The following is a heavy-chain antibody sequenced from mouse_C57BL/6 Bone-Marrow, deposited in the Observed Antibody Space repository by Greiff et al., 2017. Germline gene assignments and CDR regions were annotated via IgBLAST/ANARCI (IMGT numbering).Heavy chain of an antibody. CDR3: ARSGLLLEP. D-gene: IGHD1-1*01. J-gene: IGHJ1*03. CDR2: INPTSGYT. CDR1: GYTFTSYW. Sequence: QVQLQQPGAELVKPGASVKLSCKASGYTFTSYWMHWVKQRPGQGLEWIGYINPTSGYTNYNQKFKDKATLTVDKSSSTAYMQLSSLTSEDSAVYYCARSGLLLEPWGKGTTLTVSS. V-gene: IGHV1-7*01.